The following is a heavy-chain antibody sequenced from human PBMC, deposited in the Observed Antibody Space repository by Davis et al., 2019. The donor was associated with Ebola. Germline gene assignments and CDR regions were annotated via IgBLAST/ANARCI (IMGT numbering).Heavy chain of an antibody. V-gene: IGHV4-4*02. J-gene: IGHJ4*02. D-gene: IGHD6-13*01. CDR3: ARDGVAAAGTPFDY. CDR2: IYHSGST. CDR1: GGSISSSNW. Sequence: PSETLSLTCAVSGGSISSSNWWSWVRQPPGKGLEWIGEIYHSGSTNYNPSLKSRVTISVDKSKNQFSLKLSSVTAADTAVYYCARDGVAAAGTPFDYWGQGTLVTVSS.